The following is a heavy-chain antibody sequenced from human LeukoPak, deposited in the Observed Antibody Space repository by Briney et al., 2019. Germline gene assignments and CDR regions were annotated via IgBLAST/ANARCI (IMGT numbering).Heavy chain of an antibody. Sequence: ASVKVSRKASGYTFTGYYLHWLRQAPGQGLERMGWINPNSGGTNYAQKFHGRVTMTRDTSISTASMELSRLRSDDRAVYYFARFASGFFGEYLYYYGMDVWGQGTTFTVSS. J-gene: IGHJ6*02. V-gene: IGHV1-2*02. CDR1: GYTFTGYY. D-gene: IGHD3-10*01. CDR2: INPNSGGT. CDR3: ARFASGFFGEYLYYYGMDV.